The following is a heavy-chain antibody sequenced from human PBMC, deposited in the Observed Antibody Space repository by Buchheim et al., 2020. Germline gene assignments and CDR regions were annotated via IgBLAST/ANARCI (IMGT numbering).Heavy chain of an antibody. D-gene: IGHD2-15*01. CDR1: GGSISSSSYY. V-gene: IGHV4-39*07. J-gene: IGHJ5*02. CDR3: ARDRGGGYCSGGSCYKSNNWFDP. CDR2: IYYSGST. Sequence: QLQLQESGPGLVKPSETLSLTCTVSGGSISSSSYYWGWIRQPPGKGLEWIGSIYYSGSTYYNPSLKSRVTISVDTSNYLFSLKLSSVTAADTAVYYGARDRGGGYCSGGSCYKSNNWFDPWGQGTL.